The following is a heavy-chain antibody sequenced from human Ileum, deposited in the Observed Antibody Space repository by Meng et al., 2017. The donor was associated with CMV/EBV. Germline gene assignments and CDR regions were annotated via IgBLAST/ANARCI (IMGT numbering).Heavy chain of an antibody. D-gene: IGHD2-2*02. CDR2: IYYSGST. CDR1: GGSVSSGSYF. Sequence: LRLSCTVSGGSVSSGSYFWSWIRQPPGKGLEWIGYIYYSGSTNYNPSLKSRVTMSVDTSKNQFSLKLSSVTAADTAIYYCTNCYNYYYYAMDVWGQGTTVTVSS. V-gene: IGHV4-61*01. J-gene: IGHJ6*02. CDR3: TNCYNYYYYAMDV.